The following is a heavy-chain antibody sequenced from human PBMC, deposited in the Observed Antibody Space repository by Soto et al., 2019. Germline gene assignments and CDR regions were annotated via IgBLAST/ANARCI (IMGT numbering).Heavy chain of an antibody. D-gene: IGHD6-19*01. V-gene: IGHV3-30*03. CDR2: MSFDGNHQ. J-gene: IGHJ6*01. CDR3: STSERCPRVADDSQSLAV. Sequence: GGSLRLSCAASGFTINRNDMYWVRQAPGKGLEWVAVMSFDGNHQHYADSVKGRFTISRDNSKNTLSLEMNSLRRDDTAVYYCSTSERCPRVADDSQSLAVWGQ. CDR1: GFTINRND.